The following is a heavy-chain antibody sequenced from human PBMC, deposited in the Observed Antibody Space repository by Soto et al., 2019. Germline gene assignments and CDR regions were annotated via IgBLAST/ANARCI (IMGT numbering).Heavy chain of an antibody. CDR2: INVGNGDI. J-gene: IGHJ4*02. CDR1: VYTFTSYT. Sequence: QVQLVQSGAEVRKPGASVKISCRASVYTFTSYTIHWMRQAAGQRLEWMGWINVGNGDIKYSQNFQGRVTISRDTSANTAYMELSSLRSEDTAVYYCARDLSCPLVCFDYWGQGTLVTVSS. V-gene: IGHV1-3*01. D-gene: IGHD2-8*01. CDR3: ARDLSCPLVCFDY.